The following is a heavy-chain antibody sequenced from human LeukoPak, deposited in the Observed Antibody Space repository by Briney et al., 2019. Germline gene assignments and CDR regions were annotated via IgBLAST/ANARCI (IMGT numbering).Heavy chain of an antibody. CDR3: ARHSREGGAREYYFDY. D-gene: IGHD1-26*01. CDR1: GGSISSYY. V-gene: IGHV4-59*08. CDR2: IYYSGST. J-gene: IGHJ4*02. Sequence: PSETLSLTCTVSGGSISSYYWSWIRQPPGKGLEWIGYIYYSGSTNYNPSLKSRVTISVDTSKNQFSLRLSSVTAADTAVYYCARHSREGGAREYYFDYWGQGTLVTVSS.